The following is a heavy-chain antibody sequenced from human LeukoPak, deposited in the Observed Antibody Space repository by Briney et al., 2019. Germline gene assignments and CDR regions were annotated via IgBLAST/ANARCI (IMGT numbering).Heavy chain of an antibody. J-gene: IGHJ4*02. Sequence: GGSLTLSCAASGFTFSTNWMHCVRHGPGKGLVCVTRIKTDGSITSYADSVKGRFTISRDNAKNTLYLQMNSLRAEDTAVYYCVRGVGTNWGQGTLVTVSS. D-gene: IGHD2-2*01. V-gene: IGHV3-74*01. CDR2: IKTDGSIT. CDR1: GFTFSTNW. CDR3: VRGVGTN.